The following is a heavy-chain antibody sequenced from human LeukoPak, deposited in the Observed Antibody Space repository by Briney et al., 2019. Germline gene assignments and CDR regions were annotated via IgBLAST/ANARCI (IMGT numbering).Heavy chain of an antibody. CDR1: GGSFSGYY. CDR2: IYYSGST. Sequence: PSETLSLTCAVYGGSFSGYYWSWIRQPPGKGLEWIGSIYYSGSTYYNPSLKSRVTISVDTSKNQFSLKLSSVTAADTAVYYCARRTPVVVTAISRGYWYFDLWGRGTLVTVSS. V-gene: IGHV4-34*01. J-gene: IGHJ2*01. CDR3: ARRTPVVVTAISRGYWYFDL. D-gene: IGHD2-21*02.